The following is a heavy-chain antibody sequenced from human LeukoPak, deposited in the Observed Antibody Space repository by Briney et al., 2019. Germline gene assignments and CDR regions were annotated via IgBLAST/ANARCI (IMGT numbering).Heavy chain of an antibody. D-gene: IGHD2-21*01. J-gene: IGHJ5*02. CDR2: IYYSGST. CDR1: GGSISSYY. Sequence: KTSETLSLTCTVSGGSISSYYWSWIRQPPGKGLEWIGYIYYSGSTNYNPSLKSRVTISVDTSKNQFSLKLSSVTAADTAVYYCARQLIVVVPSWFDPWGQGTLVTVSS. V-gene: IGHV4-59*08. CDR3: ARQLIVVVPSWFDP.